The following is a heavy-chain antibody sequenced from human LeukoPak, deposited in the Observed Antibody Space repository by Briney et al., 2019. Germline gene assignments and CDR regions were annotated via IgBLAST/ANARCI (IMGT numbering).Heavy chain of an antibody. D-gene: IGHD6-19*01. CDR2: IYPGDSDT. CDR1: GYSFTSYW. J-gene: IGHJ4*02. Sequence: GASLQISCKGSGYSFTSYWIGWVRQMPGKGLEWMGIIYPGDSDTRYSPSFQGQVTISADKSISTAYLQWSSLKASDTAMYYCARSGYSSPYYFDYWGQGTLVTVSS. V-gene: IGHV5-51*03. CDR3: ARSGYSSPYYFDY.